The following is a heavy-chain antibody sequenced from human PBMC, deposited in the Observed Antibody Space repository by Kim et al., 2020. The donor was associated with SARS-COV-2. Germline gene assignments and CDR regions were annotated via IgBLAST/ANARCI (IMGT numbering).Heavy chain of an antibody. V-gene: IGHV3-30*04. D-gene: IGHD5-12*01. J-gene: IGHJ2*01. CDR2: ISYDGSNK. Sequence: GGSLRLSCAASGFTFSSYAMHWVRQAPGKGLEWVAVISYDGSNKYYADSVKGRFTISRDNSKNTLYLQMNSLRAEDTAVYYCARDPGYSGYDFNWYFDLWGRGTLVTVSS. CDR3: ARDPGYSGYDFNWYFDL. CDR1: GFTFSSYA.